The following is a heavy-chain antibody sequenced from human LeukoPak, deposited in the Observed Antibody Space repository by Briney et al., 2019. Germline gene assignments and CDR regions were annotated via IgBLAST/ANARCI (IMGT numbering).Heavy chain of an antibody. V-gene: IGHV3-74*01. CDR2: ISSDGSST. Sequence: GGSLRLSCAASGFTFGSYCMHWVRQAPGKGLEWVSRISSDGSSTSYADSVKGRFTISRDNAKNSLYLQLNSLRAEDTAVYFCEKFHIVVVNGYFDCGGQGTVDTVSS. CDR3: EKFHIVVVNGYFDC. J-gene: IGHJ4*02. CDR1: GFTFGSYC. D-gene: IGHD2-21*01.